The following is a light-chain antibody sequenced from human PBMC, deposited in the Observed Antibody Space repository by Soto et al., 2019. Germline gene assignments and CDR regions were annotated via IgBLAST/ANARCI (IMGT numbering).Light chain of an antibody. Sequence: EIVLTQSPATLSLSPGERATLSCRASQGISSYLAWYQQKPGQAPRLLLYDASNRATGIPARFSGSGSGTDFTLTISSLEPEDFAVYYCQQRSNWPRTFGQGTKLESK. CDR3: QQRSNWPRT. CDR1: QGISSY. CDR2: DAS. J-gene: IGKJ2*01. V-gene: IGKV3-11*01.